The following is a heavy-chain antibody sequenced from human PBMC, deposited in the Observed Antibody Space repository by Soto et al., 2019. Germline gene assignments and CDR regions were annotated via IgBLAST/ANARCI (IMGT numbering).Heavy chain of an antibody. D-gene: IGHD3-3*01. CDR2: INHSGST. CDR1: GGSFSGYY. CDR3: ARELSPPPKKYYDFLCGYPYHHHCSTDV. V-gene: IGHV4-34*01. J-gene: IGHJ6*03. Sequence: SETLSLTCAVYGGSFSGYYWSWIRRPPGKGLEWIGEINHSGSTNYNPSLKSRVTISVDTSKNQFSLKLSSVTAADTAVYYCARELSPPPKKYYDFLCGYPYHHHCSTDVWCKGTTGTVFS.